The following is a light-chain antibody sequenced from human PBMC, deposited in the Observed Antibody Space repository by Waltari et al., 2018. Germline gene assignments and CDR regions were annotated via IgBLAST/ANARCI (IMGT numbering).Light chain of an antibody. CDR1: QNITRY. Sequence: DIQMTQSPSSLSASVGDRVTIGCRATQNITRYLNWYQQKPGKAPNLLIHTVSKLHSGVPSRFSGSGSGTDFTLAISSLQPEDFASYYCQQSYDYPFTFGPGTTVDLK. CDR2: TVS. V-gene: IGKV1-39*01. J-gene: IGKJ3*01. CDR3: QQSYDYPFT.